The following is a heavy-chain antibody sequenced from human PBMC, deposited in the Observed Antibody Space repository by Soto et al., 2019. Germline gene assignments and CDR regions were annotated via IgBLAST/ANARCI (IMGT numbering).Heavy chain of an antibody. CDR1: GGSIRSGGYY. CDR3: ARDQKRWLQFDI. V-gene: IGHV4-31*03. J-gene: IGHJ3*02. D-gene: IGHD5-12*01. Sequence: SETLSLNSTVSGGSIRSGGYYWSWIRQHPGKGLEWIGYIYYSGSTYYNPSLKSRVTISVDTSKNQFSLKLSSVTAADTAVYYCARDQKRWLQFDIWGQGTIIT. CDR2: IYYSGST.